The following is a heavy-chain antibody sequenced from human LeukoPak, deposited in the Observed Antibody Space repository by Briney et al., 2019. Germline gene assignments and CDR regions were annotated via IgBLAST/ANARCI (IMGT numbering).Heavy chain of an antibody. V-gene: IGHV4-61*02. CDR2: IYTSGST. CDR1: GGSISSGSYY. J-gene: IGHJ3*02. Sequence: PSQTLSLICTVSGGSISSGSYYWSWIRQPAGKGLEWIGRIYTSGSTNYNPSLKSRVTISVDTSKNQFSLKLSSVTAADTAVYYCAREEIAYAFDIWGQGTMVTVSS. CDR3: AREEIAYAFDI. D-gene: IGHD5-24*01.